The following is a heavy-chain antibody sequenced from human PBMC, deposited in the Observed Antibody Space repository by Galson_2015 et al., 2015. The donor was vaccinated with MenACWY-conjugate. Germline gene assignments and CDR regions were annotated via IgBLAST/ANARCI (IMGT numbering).Heavy chain of an antibody. CDR3: AKDSSGWAFDAFDI. CDR2: ISSSGSIK. V-gene: IGHV3-23*01. D-gene: IGHD6-19*01. CDR1: GFTFSSYA. J-gene: IGHJ3*02. Sequence: SLRLSCAASGFTFSSYAMSWVRQAPGKGLEWVSAISSSGSIKYYADSVKGRFTISRDNSKNTLYLQMNSLRAEDTAVYYCAKDSSGWAFDAFDIWGQGTMVTVSS.